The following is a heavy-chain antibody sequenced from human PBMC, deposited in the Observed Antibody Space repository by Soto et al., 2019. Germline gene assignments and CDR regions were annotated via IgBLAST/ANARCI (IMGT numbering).Heavy chain of an antibody. Sequence: PGESLKISCQGSGYSFANYWIGWVRQMPGKGLEWMGIIYPGDSDTRYSPSFQGQVTISADKSISTAYLQWSSLKASDTAMYYCARPREAGKYYYGVDVWGQGTTVTVS. CDR1: GYSFANYW. V-gene: IGHV5-51*01. D-gene: IGHD6-19*01. CDR2: IYPGDSDT. CDR3: ARPREAGKYYYGVDV. J-gene: IGHJ6*02.